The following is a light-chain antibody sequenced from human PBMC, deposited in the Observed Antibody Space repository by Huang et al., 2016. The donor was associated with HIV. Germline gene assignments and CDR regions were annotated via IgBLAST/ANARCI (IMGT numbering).Light chain of an antibody. Sequence: IVMTQSPATLSVSLGERATLSRRDSQSVSSDLAWYQQKPVPAPRLLIYAASTRDTGIPARFSGSGSGTEFTLTISSLQSEDFALYYCQQYNNWPPITFGQGTRLEMK. CDR2: AAS. CDR1: QSVSSD. J-gene: IGKJ5*01. V-gene: IGKV3-15*01. CDR3: QQYNNWPPIT.